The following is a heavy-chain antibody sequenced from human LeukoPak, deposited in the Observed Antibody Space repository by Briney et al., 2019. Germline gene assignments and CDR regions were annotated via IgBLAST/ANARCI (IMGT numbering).Heavy chain of an antibody. V-gene: IGHV1-69*13. J-gene: IGHJ3*02. CDR3: ARGGVTYSIFGSGNTIVVFNI. Sequence: GASVKVSCKASGGTFSSYAISWVRQAPGQGLEWMGGIIPIFGTANYAQKFQGRVTITADESTSTAYMELSSLRSEDTAVYYCARGGVTYSIFGSGNTIVVFNIWGKGTMFTVSP. D-gene: IGHD3-3*01. CDR2: IIPIFGTA. CDR1: GGTFSSYA.